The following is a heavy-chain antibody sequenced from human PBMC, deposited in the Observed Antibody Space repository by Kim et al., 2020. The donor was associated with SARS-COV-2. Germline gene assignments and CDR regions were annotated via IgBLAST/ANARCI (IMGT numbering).Heavy chain of an antibody. CDR2: IYYSGST. Sequence: SETLSLTCTVSGGSISSYYWSWIRQPPGKGLEWLGYIYYSGSTNYNPSLKSRVTISVDTSKNQFSLKLSSVTAADTAVYYCARGGSGWFKFDYWGQGTLV. D-gene: IGHD6-19*01. J-gene: IGHJ4*02. V-gene: IGHV4-59*01. CDR1: GGSISSYY. CDR3: ARGGSGWFKFDY.